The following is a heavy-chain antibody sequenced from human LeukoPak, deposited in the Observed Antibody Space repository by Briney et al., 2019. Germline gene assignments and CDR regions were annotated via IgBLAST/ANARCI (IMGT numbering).Heavy chain of an antibody. CDR2: IYYSGST. D-gene: IGHD3-3*01. CDR1: GGSISSSSYY. V-gene: IGHV4-39*01. CDR3: ARVPPGFWSGYYSGAFDI. J-gene: IGHJ3*02. Sequence: SETLSLTCTVSGGSISSSSYYWGWIRQPPGKGLEWIGSIYYSGSTYYNPSLKSRVTISVDTSKNQFSLKLSSVTAADTAVYYCARVPPGFWSGYYSGAFDIWGQGTMVTVSS.